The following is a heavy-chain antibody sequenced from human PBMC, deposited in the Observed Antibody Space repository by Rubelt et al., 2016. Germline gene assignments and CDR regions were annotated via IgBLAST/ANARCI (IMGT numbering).Heavy chain of an antibody. Sequence: QLQLQESGPGLVKPSETPSLTCTVSGGSISSSSYYWGWIRQPPGKGLEWIGSIYYSGSTYYNPSLRCRVAISVDTSNNRFSLKLSSVTAADTAVYYCASEVGARASFDYWGQGTLVTVSS. V-gene: IGHV4-39*07. D-gene: IGHD1-26*01. CDR1: GGSISSSSYY. CDR3: ASEVGARASFDY. CDR2: IYYSGST. J-gene: IGHJ4*02.